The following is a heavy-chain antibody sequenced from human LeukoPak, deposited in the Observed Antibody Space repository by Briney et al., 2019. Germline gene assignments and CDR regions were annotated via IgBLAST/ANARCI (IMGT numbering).Heavy chain of an antibody. D-gene: IGHD6-13*01. CDR3: ARVAIFGGSVAAADY. J-gene: IGHJ4*02. V-gene: IGHV1-2*02. Sequence: ASVTVSCRASGYTFTGYYMHWVRQAPGQGLEWMGWINPNSGGTNYAQKFQGRVTMTRDTSISTAYMELSRLRSDDTAVYYCARVAIFGGSVAAADYWGQGTLVTVSS. CDR1: GYTFTGYY. CDR2: INPNSGGT.